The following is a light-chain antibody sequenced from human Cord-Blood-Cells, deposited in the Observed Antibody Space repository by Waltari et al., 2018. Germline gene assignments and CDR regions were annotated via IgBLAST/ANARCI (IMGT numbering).Light chain of an antibody. Sequence: QSALTPPASVSGSLGQSITISCTGTSTDAGGYNNVSWYQQPPGKAPKLMIYDVSNRPSGVSNRFSGSKSGNTASLTISGLQAEDEADYYCSSYTSSSTVVFGGGTKLTVL. V-gene: IGLV2-14*01. CDR2: DVS. J-gene: IGLJ2*01. CDR1: STDAGGYNN. CDR3: SSYTSSSTVV.